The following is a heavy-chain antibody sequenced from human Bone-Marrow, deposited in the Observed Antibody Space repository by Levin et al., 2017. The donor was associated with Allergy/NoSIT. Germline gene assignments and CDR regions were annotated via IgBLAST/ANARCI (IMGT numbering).Heavy chain of an antibody. CDR2: VKPDGSGT. CDR1: GFSFSNYW. D-gene: IGHD7-27*01. Sequence: PGGSLRLSCVVSGFSFSNYWMSWVRQAPGKGLEWVATVKPDGSGTYYVDSLKGRFTISRDNARNSLYLQMDTLRAEDTAVYYCARGSNWGGDYWGRGALVSVSS. V-gene: IGHV3-7*04. J-gene: IGHJ4*02. CDR3: ARGSNWGGDY.